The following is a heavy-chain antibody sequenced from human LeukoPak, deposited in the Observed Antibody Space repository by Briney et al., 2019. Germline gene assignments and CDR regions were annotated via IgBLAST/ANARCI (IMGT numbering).Heavy chain of an antibody. D-gene: IGHD3-10*01. CDR2: ISYDGSNK. J-gene: IGHJ4*02. CDR1: GFTFSSYG. V-gene: IGHV3-30*18. CDR3: AKDLYYGSGSYLDY. Sequence: GGSLRLSCAASGFTFSSYGMHWVRQAPGKGLEWVAVISYDGSNKYYADSVKGRFTISRDNSKNTLYLQMNSLRAEDTAVYYCAKDLYYGSGSYLDYWGQGTLVTVSS.